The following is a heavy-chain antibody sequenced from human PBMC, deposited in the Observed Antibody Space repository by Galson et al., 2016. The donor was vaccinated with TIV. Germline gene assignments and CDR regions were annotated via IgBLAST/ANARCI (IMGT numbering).Heavy chain of an antibody. CDR2: IDMDGST. V-gene: IGHV3-66*02. J-gene: IGHJ6*02. CDR3: ARDRRHCGNECFLRYYYGMDV. CDR1: GLIVSDNY. Sequence: SLRLSCATSGLIVSDNYMNWVRQAPGKGLEWVSVIDMDGSTRYADSVKGRFTISRDNSRNTLYLQMDSLRPDDTSVYYCARDRRHCGNECFLRYYYGMDVWGQGTTVTVSS. D-gene: IGHD2-21*01.